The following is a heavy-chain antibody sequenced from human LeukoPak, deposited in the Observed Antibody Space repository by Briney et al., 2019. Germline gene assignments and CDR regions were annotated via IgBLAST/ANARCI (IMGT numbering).Heavy chain of an antibody. CDR1: GFTFSPYS. J-gene: IGHJ4*02. Sequence: PGGPLRLSCAASGFTFSPYSINWVRQAPGKGLEWVSSISGCSVYIYYSASVEGGFAISRDNAKNSLYLQMISLRAEDTAVYYCARDPPYYDSSGDYYYYWGQGALVTVS. CDR2: ISGCSVYI. D-gene: IGHD3-22*01. V-gene: IGHV3-21*01. CDR3: ARDPPYYDSSGDYYYY.